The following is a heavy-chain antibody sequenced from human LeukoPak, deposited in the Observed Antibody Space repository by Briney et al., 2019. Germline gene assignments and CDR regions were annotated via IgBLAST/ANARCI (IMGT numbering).Heavy chain of an antibody. CDR2: FFSDGST. J-gene: IGHJ4*02. CDR1: GFTFSSYG. D-gene: IGHD6-13*01. Sequence: GGSLRLSCAASGFTFSSYGMHWVRQAPGKGLEWVSVFFSDGSTYYADSVKGRFTISRDDSKNTLYLQMNSLRAEDTAVYYCARDYSSSLGLDYWGQGTLVTVSS. CDR3: ARDYSSSLGLDY. V-gene: IGHV3-NL1*01.